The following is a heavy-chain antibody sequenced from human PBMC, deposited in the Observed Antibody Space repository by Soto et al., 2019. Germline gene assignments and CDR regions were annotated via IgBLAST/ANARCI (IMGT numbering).Heavy chain of an antibody. CDR3: ARPSVAVTWGPFDY. D-gene: IGHD6-19*01. J-gene: IGHJ4*02. V-gene: IGHV4-59*01. CDR2: IYYTGNT. Sequence: SETLSLTCTVSGGSISAYYWNWVRQPPGKGLEWIGNIYYTGNTNYNPSLKSRVTISVDTSKNQFSLKLSSVTAADTAVYYCARPSVAVTWGPFDYWGQGTLVTVSS. CDR1: GGSISAYY.